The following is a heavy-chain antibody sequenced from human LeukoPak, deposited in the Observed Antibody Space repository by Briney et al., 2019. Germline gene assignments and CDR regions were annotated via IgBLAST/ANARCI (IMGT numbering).Heavy chain of an antibody. CDR1: GFTFSGSS. V-gene: IGHV3-30*09. D-gene: IGHD2-2*01. CDR2: ISYDGNSE. CDR3: ARPSDSPFDH. J-gene: IGHJ4*02. Sequence: PGRSLRLSCTVSGFTFSGSSMHWLRQAPGQGLEWVATISYDGNSEYYRDSVKGRFAVSRVNSKNTLYLQMQSLRHEDTAVYFCARPSDSPFDHWGQGTLVTVSS.